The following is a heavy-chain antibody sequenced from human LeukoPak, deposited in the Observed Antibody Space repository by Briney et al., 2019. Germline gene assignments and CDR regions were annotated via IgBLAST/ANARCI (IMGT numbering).Heavy chain of an antibody. CDR1: GFTFSSYA. D-gene: IGHD5-24*01. J-gene: IGHJ3*02. CDR3: AKAQSKLHYMATIRNDAFDI. CDR2: ISGSGGST. V-gene: IGHV3-23*01. Sequence: GGSLRLSCAASGFTFSSYAMSWVRQAPGKGLEWVSAISGSGGSTYYADSVKGRFTISRDNSKNTLYLQMNSLRAEDTAVYYCAKAQSKLHYMATIRNDAFDIWGQGTMVTVSS.